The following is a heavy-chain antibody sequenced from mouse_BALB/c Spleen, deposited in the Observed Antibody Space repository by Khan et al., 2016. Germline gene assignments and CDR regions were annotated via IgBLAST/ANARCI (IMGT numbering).Heavy chain of an antibody. CDR3: ARRGYGYGGDY. Sequence: EVELVESGGGLVKPGASRKLSCAASGFVFSSYDMPWVRQTPEKRLEWVATIGNIGSDTYYSDRLKGRFTISTDNATNTLYLQMSSLRSEDTALYYCARRGYGYGGDYWGQGTSVIVSS. D-gene: IGHD2-2*01. J-gene: IGHJ4*01. V-gene: IGHV5-9*02. CDR2: IGNIGSDT. CDR1: GFVFSSYD.